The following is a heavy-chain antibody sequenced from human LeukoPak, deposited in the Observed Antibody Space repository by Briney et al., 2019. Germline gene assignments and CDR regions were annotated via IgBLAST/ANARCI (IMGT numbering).Heavy chain of an antibody. CDR1: GGTFSSYA. D-gene: IGHD1-14*01. Sequence: ASVKVSCKASGGTFSSYAISWVRQAPGQGLEWMGGIIPIFGTANYAQKFQGRVTITADESTSTAYMELSSLRSEDTAVYYCARLHDNRVSVSWFDPWGQGTLVTVSS. J-gene: IGHJ5*02. V-gene: IGHV1-69*13. CDR3: ARLHDNRVSVSWFDP. CDR2: IIPIFGTA.